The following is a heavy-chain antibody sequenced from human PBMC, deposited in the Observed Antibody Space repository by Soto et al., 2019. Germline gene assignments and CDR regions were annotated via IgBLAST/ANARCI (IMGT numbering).Heavy chain of an antibody. CDR2: IFHSGDT. CDR3: AYSTGWYRHDV. CDR1: GDSISNSRW. V-gene: IGHV4-4*02. J-gene: IGHJ3*01. Sequence: QVQLQESGPGLVKPSGTLSLTCAVSGDSISNSRWWTWARQPPGRGRGWIGDIFHSGDTTYNPSLKXXVFISVDKSQNQFSLKVSSVTAADTAVYYCAYSTGWYRHDVWGQGTLVTVSS. D-gene: IGHD6-19*01.